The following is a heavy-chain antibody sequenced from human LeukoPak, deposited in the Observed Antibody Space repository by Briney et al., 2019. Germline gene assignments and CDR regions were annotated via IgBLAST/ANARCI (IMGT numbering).Heavy chain of an antibody. Sequence: GGPLRLSCAASGFTFSSYGMHWVRQAPGKGLEWVAFIRYDGSNKYYADSVKGRFTISRDNSKTTPNLQMNTLRAEDTAVYYCSKDRSHYYFDSSGYYALGYWGQGTLVTVSS. CDR1: GFTFSSYG. CDR2: IRYDGSNK. J-gene: IGHJ4*02. D-gene: IGHD3-22*01. V-gene: IGHV3-30*02. CDR3: SKDRSHYYFDSSGYYALGY.